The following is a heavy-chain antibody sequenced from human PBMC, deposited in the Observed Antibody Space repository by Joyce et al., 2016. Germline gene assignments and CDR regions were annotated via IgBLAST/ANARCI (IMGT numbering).Heavy chain of an antibody. CDR2: INHSGST. J-gene: IGHJ4*02. Sequence: QVQLQQLGAGLLKPSGTLSLTCAVYGGSLSGYYWTWIRQPPGKGLEWIGEINHSGSTNYNPSLKSRAAISVDRSKNQFSLNLRSVTAADTAVYYCARIDYGGYYFDSWGQGTLVTVST. CDR1: GGSLSGYY. V-gene: IGHV4-34*02. CDR3: ARIDYGGYYFDS. D-gene: IGHD4-17*01.